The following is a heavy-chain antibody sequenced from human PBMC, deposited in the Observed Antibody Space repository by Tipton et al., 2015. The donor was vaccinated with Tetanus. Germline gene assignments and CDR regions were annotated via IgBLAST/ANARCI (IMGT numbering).Heavy chain of an antibody. CDR3: ARLTCSSPSCYYYYYYYVDV. CDR1: GDSIRSEDYY. D-gene: IGHD2-2*01. J-gene: IGHJ6*03. V-gene: IGHV4-30-4*01. CDR2: IYYSGST. Sequence: LRLSCSVSGDSIRSEDYYWGWIRQSPGKGLKWLGYIYYSGSTYNNPSLKSRVSISLDASKNQFSLSLNSVTAADSATYYCARLTCSSPSCYYYYYYYVDVWGTGTAVAVSS.